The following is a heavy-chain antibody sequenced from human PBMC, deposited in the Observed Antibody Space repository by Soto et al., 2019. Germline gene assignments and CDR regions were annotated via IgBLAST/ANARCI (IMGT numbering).Heavy chain of an antibody. V-gene: IGHV3-30-3*01. CDR3: AQSGSYWGTRYYGMDV. CDR1: GFTFSSYA. J-gene: IGHJ6*02. CDR2: ISYDGSNK. Sequence: QVPLVESGGGVVQPGRSLRLSCAASGFTFSSYAMHWVRQAPGKGLEWVAVISYDGSNKYYADSVKGRFTISRDNSKNTLYLQMNSLRAEDTAVYYCAQSGSYWGTRYYGMDVWGQGTTVTVSS. D-gene: IGHD1-26*01.